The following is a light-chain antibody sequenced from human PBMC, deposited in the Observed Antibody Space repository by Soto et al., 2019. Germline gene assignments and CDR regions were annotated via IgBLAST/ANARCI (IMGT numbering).Light chain of an antibody. J-gene: IGKJ3*01. Sequence: EIVLTQSPGTLSLSPGERATLSCRASQSVSRSYLAWYQQKPGQAPRLLIYGASGRATGIPDRFSGSGSGTDFTLTISRLEPEDFAVYYSHQYRTSPRFTFGPGTKVHIK. V-gene: IGKV3-20*01. CDR1: QSVSRSY. CDR2: GAS. CDR3: HQYRTSPRFT.